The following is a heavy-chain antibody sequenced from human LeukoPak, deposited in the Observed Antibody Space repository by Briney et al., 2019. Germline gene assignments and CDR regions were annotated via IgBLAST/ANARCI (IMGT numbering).Heavy chain of an antibody. CDR1: GGSFSGYH. D-gene: IGHD2-15*01. Sequence: PSETLSLTCAVYGGSFSGYHWSWIRQPPGKGLEWIGEINHSGSTNYNPSLKSRVTISVDTSKNQFSLKLSSVTAADTAVYYCARPEGYCSGGSCHGDAFDIWGQGTMVTVSS. CDR3: ARPEGYCSGGSCHGDAFDI. CDR2: INHSGST. J-gene: IGHJ3*02. V-gene: IGHV4-34*01.